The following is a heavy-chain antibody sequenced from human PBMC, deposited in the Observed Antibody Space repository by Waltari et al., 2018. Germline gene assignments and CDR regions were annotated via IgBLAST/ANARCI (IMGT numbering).Heavy chain of an antibody. CDR2: IKSRITGGTT. Sequence: SGGGLVEPGGSLRLSCAGSGFIFSTAWMHWARQAPGKGLEWVGRIKSRITGGTTEYGAPVKGRFTISRDDSKDTVYLQMNSLKTEDTGVYYCGDFTAFDYWGQGSLVIVSS. D-gene: IGHD2-8*02. CDR1: GFIFSTAW. CDR3: GDFTAFDY. V-gene: IGHV3-15*01. J-gene: IGHJ4*02.